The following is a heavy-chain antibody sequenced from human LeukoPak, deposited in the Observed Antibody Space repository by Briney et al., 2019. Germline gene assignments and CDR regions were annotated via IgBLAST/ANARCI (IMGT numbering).Heavy chain of an antibody. D-gene: IGHD6-6*01. Sequence: GASVKASCEASGYTFTSYDINWARQATGQGLEWMGWMNPNSGNTGYAQKFQGRVTMTRNTSISTAYMELSSLRSEDTAVYYCARVGGSSSSEFDYWGQGTLVTVSS. CDR2: MNPNSGNT. CDR3: ARVGGSSSSEFDY. J-gene: IGHJ4*02. V-gene: IGHV1-8*01. CDR1: GYTFTSYD.